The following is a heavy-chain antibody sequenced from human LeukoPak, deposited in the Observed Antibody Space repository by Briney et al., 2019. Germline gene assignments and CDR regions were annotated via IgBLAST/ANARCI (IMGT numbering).Heavy chain of an antibody. D-gene: IGHD3-10*01. CDR2: ISAYNGNT. CDR3: ARDRTRVRGVTQEIDY. CDR1: GYTFTSYG. Sequence: ASVTVSCKSSGYTFTSYGISWVRQAPGQGLEWMGWISAYNGNTNYAQKLQGRVTMTTDTSTSTAYMELRSLRTDDTAVYYCARDRTRVRGVTQEIDYWGQGTLVTVSS. J-gene: IGHJ4*02. V-gene: IGHV1-18*01.